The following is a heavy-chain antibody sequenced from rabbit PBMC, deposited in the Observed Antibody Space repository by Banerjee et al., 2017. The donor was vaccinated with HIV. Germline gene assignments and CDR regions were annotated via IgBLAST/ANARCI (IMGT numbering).Heavy chain of an antibody. CDR3: ARDWDYGYAGYAYNL. J-gene: IGHJ4*01. V-gene: IGHV1S40*01. CDR2: IYAGSSGST. D-gene: IGHD6-1*01. Sequence: QSLEESGGDMVKPGASLTLTCTASGFSFSSSYYMCWVRQAPGKGLEWIACIYAGSSGSTYYASWAKGRFTISKTSSTTVTLQITSLTAADTATYFCARDWDYGYAGYAYNLWGPGTLVTVS. CDR1: GFSFSSSYY.